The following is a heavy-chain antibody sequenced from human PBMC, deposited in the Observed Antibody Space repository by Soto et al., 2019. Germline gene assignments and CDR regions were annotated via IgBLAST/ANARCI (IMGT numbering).Heavy chain of an antibody. CDR3: ATWYCSGGTCYRAADN. D-gene: IGHD2-15*01. Sequence: QVQLVESGGGVVQPGRSLRLSCAASGFAFNRYGMHWVRQAPGKGLEWVAMIWFDGTNEQYAESVKGRFIISKDNSEYTLSLQMNTLRADDTAVYYCATWYCSGGTCYRAADNWGQGTLVTVSP. J-gene: IGHJ4*02. V-gene: IGHV3-33*01. CDR1: GFAFNRYG. CDR2: IWFDGTNE.